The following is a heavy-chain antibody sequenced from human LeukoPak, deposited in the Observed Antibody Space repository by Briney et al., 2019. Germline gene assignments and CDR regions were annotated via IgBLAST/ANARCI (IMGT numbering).Heavy chain of an antibody. Sequence: GGSLRLSCAASGFTFSSYSMNWVRQAPGKGLEWVSAISGSGGSTYYADSVKGRFTISRDNSKNTLYLQMNSLRAEDTAVYYCAREGIQLDAFDIWGQGTMVTVSS. CDR3: AREGIQLDAFDI. CDR2: ISGSGGST. V-gene: IGHV3-23*01. CDR1: GFTFSSYS. D-gene: IGHD5-18*01. J-gene: IGHJ3*02.